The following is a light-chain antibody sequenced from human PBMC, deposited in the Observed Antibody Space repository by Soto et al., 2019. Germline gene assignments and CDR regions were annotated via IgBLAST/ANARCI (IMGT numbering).Light chain of an antibody. CDR3: QQRSNWPPIT. CDR1: PSVTNY. Sequence: EIVLTQSPATLSLSPGASSPLSGRASPSVTNYLAWYQQKPGQPPRLLIYAAFNRAAGIPARFSGSGSGTDFTLTISSLEPEDSAVYYCQQRSNWPPITFGQGTRLEIK. J-gene: IGKJ5*01. CDR2: AAF. V-gene: IGKV3-11*01.